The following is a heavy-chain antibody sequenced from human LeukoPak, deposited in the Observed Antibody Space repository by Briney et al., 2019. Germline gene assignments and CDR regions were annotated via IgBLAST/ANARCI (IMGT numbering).Heavy chain of an antibody. Sequence: PSETLSLTCTVSGGSISTTGYYWAWIRQPPGTGLEWIASIYYSGSTYYNSSLKSRVTISVDTSRNQFSLKLSSATAADTALYYCASDKGYSNNYFDYWGQGTLVTVSS. V-gene: IGHV4-39*01. J-gene: IGHJ4*01. D-gene: IGHD6-13*01. CDR2: IYYSGST. CDR1: GGSISTTGYY. CDR3: ASDKGYSNNYFDY.